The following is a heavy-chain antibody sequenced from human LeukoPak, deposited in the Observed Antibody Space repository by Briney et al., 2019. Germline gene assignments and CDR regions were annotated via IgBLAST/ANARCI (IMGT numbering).Heavy chain of an antibody. J-gene: IGHJ4*02. Sequence: GGSLRLPCAASGFTFSSYGMSWVRQAPGKGLEWVSAISGSGGSTYYADSVKGRFTISRDNSKNTLYLQMNSLRAEDTAVYYCAKEGFSYYYDSSGYYYRYWGRGTLVTVSS. CDR2: ISGSGGST. V-gene: IGHV3-23*01. CDR1: GFTFSSYG. CDR3: AKEGFSYYYDSSGYYYRY. D-gene: IGHD3-22*01.